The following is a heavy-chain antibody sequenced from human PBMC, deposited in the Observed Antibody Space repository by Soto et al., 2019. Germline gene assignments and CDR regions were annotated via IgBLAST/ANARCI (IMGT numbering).Heavy chain of an antibody. V-gene: IGHV3-7*01. CDR2: IKQDGSEK. CDR1: GFTFSNYW. CDR3: ARDAAFWSGYPNDN. D-gene: IGHD3-3*01. J-gene: IGHJ4*02. Sequence: GGSLRLSCAASGFTFSNYWMSWVRQAPGKGLEWVANIKQDGSEKYYVDSVKGRFTISRDNAKNSLYLQMNSLRAEDTAVYYCARDAAFWSGYPNDNWGQGTLVTVSS.